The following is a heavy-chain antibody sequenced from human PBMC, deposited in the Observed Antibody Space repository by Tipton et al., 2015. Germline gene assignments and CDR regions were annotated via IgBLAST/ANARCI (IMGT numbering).Heavy chain of an antibody. CDR1: GFTFSTNA. V-gene: IGHV3-23*01. CDR3: VKGAWLEY. CDR2: IGGSGGPT. J-gene: IGHJ4*02. Sequence: SLRLSCAASGFTFSTNAMSCVRQAPGKGLEWVAAIGGSGGPTYYADSVKGRFTFSRGDSKNTLYLQMTSLKAEDTAVYFCVKGAWLEYWGQGTLVTVSS. D-gene: IGHD2-21*01.